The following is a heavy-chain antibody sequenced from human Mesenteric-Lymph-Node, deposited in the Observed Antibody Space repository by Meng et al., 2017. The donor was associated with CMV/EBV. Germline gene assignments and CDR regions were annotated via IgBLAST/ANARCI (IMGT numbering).Heavy chain of an antibody. D-gene: IGHD3-10*01. J-gene: IGHJ5*02. Sequence: IGWLRQMPGESLEWIGLIYPDDSDTTYIPSFQGQITISADESISTAYLQWSSLKASDTAIYYCARRASMVRGGFNWGVQNWFDPWGQGTLVTVSS. CDR2: IYPDDSDT. V-gene: IGHV5-51*01. CDR3: ARRASMVRGGFNWGVQNWFDP.